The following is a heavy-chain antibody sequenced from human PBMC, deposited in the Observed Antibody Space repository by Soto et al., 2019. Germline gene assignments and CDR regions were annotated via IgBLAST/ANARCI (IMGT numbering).Heavy chain of an antibody. J-gene: IGHJ6*02. Sequence: ASVKVSCKASGYTFTSYAMHWVRQAPGQRLEWMGWINAGNGNTKYSQKFQGRVTITRDTSASTAYMELSSLRPEDTAVYYCARVINCSGGSCYFYSDYYGMDVWGQGTTVTVSS. CDR1: GYTFTSYA. D-gene: IGHD2-15*01. CDR2: INAGNGNT. V-gene: IGHV1-3*01. CDR3: ARVINCSGGSCYFYSDYYGMDV.